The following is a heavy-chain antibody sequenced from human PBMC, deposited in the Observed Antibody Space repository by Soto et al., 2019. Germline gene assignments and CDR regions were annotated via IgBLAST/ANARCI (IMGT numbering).Heavy chain of an antibody. Sequence: QVQLVQSGAEVKKPGASVKVSCKASGYTSTSYDINWVRQATGQGREWMGWMNPNSANTGYAQKFKGTVTMTRNTSISTAYMELSSLPSEDTAVYYCAREGVRGMDVWGQGTTVSVSS. V-gene: IGHV1-8*01. J-gene: IGHJ6*02. CDR3: AREGVRGMDV. D-gene: IGHD3-16*01. CDR2: MNPNSANT. CDR1: GYTSTSYD.